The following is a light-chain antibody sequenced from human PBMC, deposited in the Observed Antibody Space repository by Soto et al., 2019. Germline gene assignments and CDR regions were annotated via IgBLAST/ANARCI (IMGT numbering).Light chain of an antibody. V-gene: IGLV1-44*01. CDR1: TSNIGTNT. J-gene: IGLJ1*01. CDR3: AAWDDSRNAYV. Sequence: QPVLTQPPSASGTPGQRVTISCSGRTSNIGTNTVNWYQHLPGTAPKLLVYGNHQRPSGVPDRFSGSKSGTSASLAISGLQSEDEADYYCAAWDDSRNAYVFGTGTKVTVL. CDR2: GNH.